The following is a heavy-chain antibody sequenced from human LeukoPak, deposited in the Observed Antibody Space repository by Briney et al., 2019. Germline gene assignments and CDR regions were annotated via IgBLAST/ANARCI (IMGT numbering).Heavy chain of an antibody. CDR1: GGSVNNYY. CDR3: ARDFINSDYDWGFDY. J-gene: IGHJ4*02. V-gene: IGHV4-4*07. Sequence: SETLSLTCTVSGGSVNNYYWSWVRQPAGKGLEWIGRISSTGSTNYNPSLKSQVTMSVGTSRNQLFLKVNSVTAADTAVYYCARDFINSDYDWGFDYWGQGALVTVSS. D-gene: IGHD5-12*01. CDR2: ISSTGST.